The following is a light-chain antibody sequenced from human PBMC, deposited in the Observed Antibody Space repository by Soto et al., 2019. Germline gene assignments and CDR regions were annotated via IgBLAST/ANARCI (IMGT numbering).Light chain of an antibody. J-gene: IGKJ2*01. CDR3: QQSYKTPHT. CDR1: QDINNY. V-gene: IGKV1-27*01. Sequence: DIQMTQSPSSLSASVGDRVTITCRASQDINNYLAWFQQKPGKVPKLLIYATFTLQSGVPSRFSGSGSGTDFTLTISSLQPEDFATYYCQQSYKTPHTFGQGTKLETK. CDR2: ATF.